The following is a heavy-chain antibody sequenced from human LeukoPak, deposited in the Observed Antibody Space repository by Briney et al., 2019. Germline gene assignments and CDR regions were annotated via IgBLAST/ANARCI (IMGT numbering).Heavy chain of an antibody. CDR2: IYTSGST. CDR1: GGSISSYY. J-gene: IGHJ6*02. D-gene: IGHD3-10*01. Sequence: SETLSLTCTVSGGSISSYYWSWIRQPAGKGLEWIGRIYTSGSTNYNPSLKSRVTMSVDTSKNQFSLKLSSVTAADMAVYYCARDYAQSGWVGELSPTGYYYYGMDVWGQGTTVTVSS. CDR3: ARDYAQSGWVGELSPTGYYYYGMDV. V-gene: IGHV4-4*07.